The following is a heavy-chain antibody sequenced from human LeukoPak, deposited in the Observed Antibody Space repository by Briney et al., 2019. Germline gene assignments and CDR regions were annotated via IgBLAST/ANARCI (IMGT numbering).Heavy chain of an antibody. V-gene: IGHV4-59*12. CDR2: IYYNGNT. J-gene: IGHJ4*02. CDR1: GGFMTSFY. D-gene: IGHD1-26*01. CDR3: ARERLGGSYYRPVEY. Sequence: SETLSLTCTVSGGFMTSFYWSWIRQSPGKGLEWIGYIYYNGNTYYNPSLKSRVTISVDTSKNQFSLKLSSVSAEDTALYYCARERLGGSYYRPVEYWGQGTLVTVSS.